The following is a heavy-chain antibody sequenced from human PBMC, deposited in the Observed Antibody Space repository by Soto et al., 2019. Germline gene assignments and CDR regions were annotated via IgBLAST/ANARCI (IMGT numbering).Heavy chain of an antibody. J-gene: IGHJ4*02. V-gene: IGHV3-21*01. CDR2: ITSSGSAT. D-gene: IGHD6-19*01. CDR1: GFGFNNYN. CDR3: ARGAVATPFYQ. Sequence: EVQLVESGGGLVRPGGSLRLSCAASGFGFNNYNMNWVRQAPGKGLEWVSSITSSGSATYYADSVKGRFTISRDNAQDSLYLQMNSLRTEDTAVYYCARGAVATPFYQWGLGTRVTVSS.